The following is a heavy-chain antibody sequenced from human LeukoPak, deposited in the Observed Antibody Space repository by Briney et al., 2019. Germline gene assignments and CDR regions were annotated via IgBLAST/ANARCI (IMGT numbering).Heavy chain of an antibody. D-gene: IGHD3-10*01. CDR2: IYYSGST. J-gene: IGHJ4*02. CDR3: ARGGDRSFDY. V-gene: IGHV4-39*07. CDR1: RGSIDSTNYY. Sequence: SETRSLTCSVSRGSIDSTNYYWAWIRQPPGKGLEWIGSIYYSGSTYYNPSLKSRVTISVDKAKNQFSLNLNSVTAADTAVYYCARGGDRSFDYWGQGTLVTVSS.